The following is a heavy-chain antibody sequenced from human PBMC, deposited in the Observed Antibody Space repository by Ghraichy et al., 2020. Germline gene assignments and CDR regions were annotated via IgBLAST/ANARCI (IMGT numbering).Heavy chain of an antibody. CDR1: GGTFSSYA. CDR3: ASPLDYGGNYRYGMDV. CDR2: IIPIFGTA. Sequence: SAKVSCKASGGTFSSYAISWVRQAPGQGLEWMGGIIPIFGTANYAQKFQGRVTITTDESTSTAYMELSSLRSEDTAVYYCASPLDYGGNYRYGMDVWGQGTTVTVSS. D-gene: IGHD4-23*01. J-gene: IGHJ6*02. V-gene: IGHV1-69*05.